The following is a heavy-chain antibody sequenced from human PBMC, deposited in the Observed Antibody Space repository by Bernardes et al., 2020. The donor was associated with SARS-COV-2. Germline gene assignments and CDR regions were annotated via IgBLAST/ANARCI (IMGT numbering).Heavy chain of an antibody. CDR2: IRADNGNT. V-gene: IGHV1-18*01. Sequence: ASEKVACKTSGYTFCSYGISGVRQAPGQGLEWMGWIRADNGNTDYAQKVQDRVTMTTDTSTSTAYMELRSLRSDDTAVYYCATVVGYSYGGGWFDPWGQGTLVTVSS. J-gene: IGHJ5*02. CDR3: ATVVGYSYGGGWFDP. D-gene: IGHD5-18*01. CDR1: GYTFCSYG.